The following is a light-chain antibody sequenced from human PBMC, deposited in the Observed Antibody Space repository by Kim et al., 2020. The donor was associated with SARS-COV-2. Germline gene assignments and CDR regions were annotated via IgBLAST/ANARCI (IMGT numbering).Light chain of an antibody. J-gene: IGLJ3*02. CDR1: SGHSTYA. V-gene: IGLV4-69*01. CDR3: QTWDTGIRV. CDR2: VDSDGSH. Sequence: QAVVTQSPSASASLGASVKLTCTLSSGHSTYAIAWHQQQPEKGHRYLMKVDSDGSHNKGDGIPDRFSGSSSGAERYLTISSLQSEDEADYYCQTWDTGIRVFGGGTQLTVL.